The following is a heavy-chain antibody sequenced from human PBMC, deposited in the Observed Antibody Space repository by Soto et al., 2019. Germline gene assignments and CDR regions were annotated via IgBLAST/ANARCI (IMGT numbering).Heavy chain of an antibody. CDR2: IYYSGST. Sequence: SETLSLTCTVSGGSISSGDYYWSWIRQPPGKGLEWIGYIYYSGSTYYNPSLKSRVTISVDTSKNQFSLKLSSVTAADTAVYYCARAWEITMVRGVIITSRWFDPWGQGILVTVSS. V-gene: IGHV4-30-4*01. J-gene: IGHJ5*02. D-gene: IGHD3-10*01. CDR1: GGSISSGDYY. CDR3: ARAWEITMVRGVIITSRWFDP.